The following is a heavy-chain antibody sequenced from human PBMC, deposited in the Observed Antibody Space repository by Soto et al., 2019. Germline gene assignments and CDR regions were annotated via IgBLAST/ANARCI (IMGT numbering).Heavy chain of an antibody. CDR1: GFTFSGFD. V-gene: IGHV3-13*01. CDR2: IGTAGDT. D-gene: IGHD5-12*01. J-gene: IGHJ3*01. Sequence: GGSLRLSCEASGFTFSGFDMHWVRQPTGKGLEWVSTIGTAGDTYYAVSVKGRFTISRDNAKNSLSLQMNSLRADDTAIYYCVREGRGSFDFWGRGTMVTVSS. CDR3: VREGRGSFDF.